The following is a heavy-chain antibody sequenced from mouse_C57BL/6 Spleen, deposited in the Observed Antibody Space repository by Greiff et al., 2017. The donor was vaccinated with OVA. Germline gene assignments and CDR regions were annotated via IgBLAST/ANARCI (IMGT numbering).Heavy chain of an antibody. CDR1: GYTFTSYW. CDR3: ARSVITTVVEGYFDV. Sequence: QVQLQQSGAELVRPGTSVKLSCKASGYTFTSYWMHWVKQRPGQGLEWIGVIDPSDSYTNYNQKFKGKATLTVDTSSSTAYMQLSSLTSEDSAVYYCARSVITTVVEGYFDVWGTGTTVTVSS. J-gene: IGHJ1*03. V-gene: IGHV1-59*01. D-gene: IGHD1-1*01. CDR2: IDPSDSYT.